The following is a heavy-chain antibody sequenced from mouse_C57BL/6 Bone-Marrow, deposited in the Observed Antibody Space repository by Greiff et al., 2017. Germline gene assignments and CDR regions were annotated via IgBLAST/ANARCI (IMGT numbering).Heavy chain of an antibody. CDR3: ARGNGSPYFDY. CDR2: INPDNGGT. V-gene: IGHV1-26*01. D-gene: IGHD1-1*01. J-gene: IGHJ2*01. Sequence: EVQLQQSGPELVKPGASVKISCKASGYTFTDYYMNWVKQSHGKSLEWIGDINPDNGGTSYNQKFKGKATLTVDKSSRTAYMELRSLTSEDSAVYYCARGNGSPYFDYWGQGTTLTVSS. CDR1: GYTFTDYY.